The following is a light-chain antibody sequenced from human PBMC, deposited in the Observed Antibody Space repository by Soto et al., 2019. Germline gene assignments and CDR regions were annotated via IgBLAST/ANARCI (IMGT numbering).Light chain of an antibody. V-gene: IGKV1-5*01. Sequence: DIQMTQSPSILSASVGDRVTITCRASQGVSTWLAWYQEKPGEAPKLLIHDTSTLESGVPSRFSGSGSGTEFTPTITSLQPDDFATYYCQQCTTYPLTFGGGTRVEIK. CDR2: DTS. CDR1: QGVSTW. CDR3: QQCTTYPLT. J-gene: IGKJ4*01.